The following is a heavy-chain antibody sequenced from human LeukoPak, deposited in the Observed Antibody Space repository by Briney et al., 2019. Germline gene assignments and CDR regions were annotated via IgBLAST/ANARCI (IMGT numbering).Heavy chain of an antibody. D-gene: IGHD4-23*01. CDR2: IIPIFGTA. Sequence: SVKVSCKASGGTFSSYVISWVRQAPGHGLEWMGGIIPIFGTANYAQKFQGRVTITSDESTSTAYMELSSLRSEDTAVYYCARHYGGNSDPFDYWGQGTLVTVSS. CDR3: ARHYGGNSDPFDY. V-gene: IGHV1-69*13. CDR1: GGTFSSYV. J-gene: IGHJ4*02.